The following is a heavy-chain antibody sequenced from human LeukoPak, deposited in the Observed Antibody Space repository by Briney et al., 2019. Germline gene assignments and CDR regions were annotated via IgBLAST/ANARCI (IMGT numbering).Heavy chain of an antibody. CDR2: IHTSGST. Sequence: SETLSLTCIVSGGSIRNYYWSWIRQPAGKELEWIGRIHTSGSTNYSPSLKSRLTMSVDMSKNQFSLKLNSVTAADTAVYYCARDEGSGWYDYWGQGTLVTVSS. D-gene: IGHD6-19*01. CDR3: ARDEGSGWYDY. J-gene: IGHJ4*02. CDR1: GGSIRNYY. V-gene: IGHV4-4*07.